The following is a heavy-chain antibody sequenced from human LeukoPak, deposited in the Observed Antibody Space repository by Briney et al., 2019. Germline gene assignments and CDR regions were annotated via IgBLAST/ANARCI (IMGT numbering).Heavy chain of an antibody. J-gene: IGHJ4*02. D-gene: IGHD2-2*01. CDR3: LRASNRVPNQLHY. V-gene: IGHV3-74*01. Sequence: QPGGSLRLSCAASGFTFSSNWMHWVRQGPGKGLVWVSRISTDGSSTTYADSVKGRFTISRDNAKNTLYLQMNSLRAEDTAVYYCLRASNRVPNQLHYWGQGTLVTVSS. CDR1: GFTFSSNW. CDR2: ISTDGSST.